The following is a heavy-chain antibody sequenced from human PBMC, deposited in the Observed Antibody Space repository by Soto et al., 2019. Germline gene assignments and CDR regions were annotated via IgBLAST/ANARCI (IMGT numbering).Heavy chain of an antibody. J-gene: IGHJ6*03. D-gene: IGHD2-2*02. Sequence: SETLSLTRTVSGGSIRSYYWSWIRQPPGKGLEWIGYIYYSGSTNYNPSLKSRVTISVDTSKNQFSLKLSSVTAADTAVYYCARAQPDIVVVPAAISPGYYYYYYMDVWGKGTPVTV. CDR3: ARAQPDIVVVPAAISPGYYYYYYMDV. CDR1: GGSIRSYY. CDR2: IYYSGST. V-gene: IGHV4-59*01.